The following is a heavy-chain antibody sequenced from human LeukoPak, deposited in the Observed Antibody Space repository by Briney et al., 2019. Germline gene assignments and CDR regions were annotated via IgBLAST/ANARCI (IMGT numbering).Heavy chain of an antibody. CDR3: ARGSTMVRGPGDYYYYGMDV. D-gene: IGHD3-10*01. CDR1: GGTFSSYT. J-gene: IGHJ6*02. V-gene: IGHV1-69*02. Sequence: ASVKVSCKASGGTFSSYTISWVRQAPGQGLEWMGRIIPILGIANYAQKFQGRVTITADKSTSTAYMELSSLRSEDTAVYYCARGSTMVRGPGDYYYYGMDVWGQGTTVTVSS. CDR2: IIPILGIA.